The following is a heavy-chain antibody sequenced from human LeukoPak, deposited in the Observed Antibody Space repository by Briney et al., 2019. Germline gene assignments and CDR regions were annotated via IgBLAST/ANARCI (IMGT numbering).Heavy chain of an antibody. Sequence: GRSLRLSCAASGFSFSSYAMNWVRQAPGKGLEWVAVITHDGSNKYYADSVKGRFTISRDNSKNTLYLQMNSLRVEDTAVYYCVRMAYDILTGYDKYFFDYWGQGTLVTVSS. D-gene: IGHD3-9*01. CDR2: ITHDGSNK. V-gene: IGHV3-30-3*01. CDR3: VRMAYDILTGYDKYFFDY. CDR1: GFSFSSYA. J-gene: IGHJ4*02.